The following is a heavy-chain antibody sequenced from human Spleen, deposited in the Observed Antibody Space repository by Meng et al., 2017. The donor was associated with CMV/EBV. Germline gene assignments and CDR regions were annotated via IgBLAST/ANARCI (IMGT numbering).Heavy chain of an antibody. CDR1: GFTFDDYG. J-gene: IGHJ6*02. Sequence: GGSLRLSCAASGFTFDDYGMSWVRQAPGTGLEWVANIKWVAKQDGSERYYVDSVKGRFTISRDNAKNSLYLQMNSLRAEDTAVYYCARVGPAASQSYYYGMDVWGQGTTVTVSS. CDR2: IKWVAKQDGSER. D-gene: IGHD2-2*01. CDR3: ARVGPAASQSYYYGMDV. V-gene: IGHV3-7*01.